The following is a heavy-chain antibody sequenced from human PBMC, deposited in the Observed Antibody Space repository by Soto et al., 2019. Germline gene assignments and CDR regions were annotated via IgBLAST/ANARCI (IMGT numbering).Heavy chain of an antibody. CDR2: IRIGGSIT. J-gene: IGHJ4*02. CDR3: AREEGGTYSYFDY. D-gene: IGHD1-26*01. Sequence: GSLRLSCGASGFTFSGYSMNWVRQAPGKGLEWVSYIRIGGSITYYADSVRGRFTISRDNAKNTLYLQMNSLRAGDTAVYYCAREEGGTYSYFDYWGREPRFPVSS. V-gene: IGHV3-48*04. CDR1: GFTFSGYS.